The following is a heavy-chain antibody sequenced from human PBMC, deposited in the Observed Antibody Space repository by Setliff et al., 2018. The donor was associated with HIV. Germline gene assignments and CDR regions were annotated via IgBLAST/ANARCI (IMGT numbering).Heavy chain of an antibody. J-gene: IGHJ4*02. D-gene: IGHD1-20*01. Sequence: SVKVSCKASGSTFTSYAINWVRQAPGQGLEWMGGIIPIFSTSNYAQKFKGRVTITADESTSTAYMELSSLRSEDTAVYYCARGRITGNEAHWGQGTLVTVSS. V-gene: IGHV1-69*13. CDR3: ARGRITGNEAH. CDR1: GSTFTSYA. CDR2: IIPIFSTS.